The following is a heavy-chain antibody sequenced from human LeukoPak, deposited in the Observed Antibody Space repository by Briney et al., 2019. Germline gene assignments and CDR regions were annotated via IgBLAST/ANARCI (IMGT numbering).Heavy chain of an antibody. CDR2: ISGFNAYT. CDR1: GYSFTMYG. Sequence: AASVKVSCKASGYSFTMYGISWVRQAPGQGLEWMGWISGFNAYTNYAQKLQGRVTMTTDISTSTAYMEVRGLRSDDTAVYYCARDHWSHYYGSGGENYFDPWGQGTLVTVSS. V-gene: IGHV1-18*01. D-gene: IGHD3-10*01. J-gene: IGHJ5*02. CDR3: ARDHWSHYYGSGGENYFDP.